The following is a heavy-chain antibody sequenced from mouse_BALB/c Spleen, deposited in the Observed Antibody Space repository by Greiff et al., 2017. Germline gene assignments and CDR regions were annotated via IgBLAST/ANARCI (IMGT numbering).Heavy chain of an antibody. Sequence: QVQLQQSGAELVKPGASVKLSCKASGYTFTEYIIHWVKQRPGQGLEWIGWFYPGSGSIKYNEKFKDKATLTADKSSSTVYMELSRLTSEDSAVYYCNARYDVDYAMDYWGQGTSVTVSS. CDR3: NARYDVDYAMDY. J-gene: IGHJ4*01. CDR1: GYTFTEYI. V-gene: IGHV1-62-2*01. CDR2: FYPGSGSI. D-gene: IGHD2-14*01.